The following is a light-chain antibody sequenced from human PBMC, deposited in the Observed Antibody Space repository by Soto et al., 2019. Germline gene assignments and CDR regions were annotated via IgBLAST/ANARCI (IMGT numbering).Light chain of an antibody. CDR2: DAS. CDR1: ESVNDY. J-gene: IGKJ3*01. Sequence: EVVLTQSPATLSLSPGERATLFCRANESVNDYLAWYQQRPGQAPRLLIFDASNRAPVIPARFSASGSRRGFTPTISSLESEDFTLYDAQQRFTWTPFTFGPGTKVDF. CDR3: QQRFTWTPFT. V-gene: IGKV3-11*02.